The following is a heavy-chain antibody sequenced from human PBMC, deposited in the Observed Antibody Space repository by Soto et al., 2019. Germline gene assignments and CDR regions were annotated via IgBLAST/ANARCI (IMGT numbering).Heavy chain of an antibody. J-gene: IGHJ4*02. D-gene: IGHD6-13*01. CDR2: MNPNSGNT. CDR1: GYTFTRYD. CDR3: ARAAASSGY. Sequence: QVQLVQSGAEGKKPGASVKVSCKASGYTFTRYDINWVRQATGQGLEWMGWMNPNSGNTGYAQKFQGRVTMTKNTSRSTAYMELSSLCSEETAVSYCARAAASSGYWGQGTLVTVSS. V-gene: IGHV1-8*01.